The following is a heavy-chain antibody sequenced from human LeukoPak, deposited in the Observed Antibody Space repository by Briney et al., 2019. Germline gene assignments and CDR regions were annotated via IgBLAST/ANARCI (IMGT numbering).Heavy chain of an antibody. D-gene: IGHD1-7*01. CDR1: GVSISIYY. V-gene: IGHV4-59*01. CDR2: IYNSGST. CDR3: VRDRELNY. J-gene: IGHJ4*02. Sequence: SETLSLTCTVSGVSISIYYWSWVRQPPGKGLEWIGYIYNSGSTIYNPSLKSRATISADTSKNQFSLQLSSVTAADTAVYYCVRDRELNYWGQGTLVTVSS.